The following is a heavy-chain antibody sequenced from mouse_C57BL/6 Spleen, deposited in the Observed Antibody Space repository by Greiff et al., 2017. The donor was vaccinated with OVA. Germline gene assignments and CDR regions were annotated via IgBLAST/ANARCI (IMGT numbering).Heavy chain of an antibody. D-gene: IGHD3-1*01. CDR3: ARSGGTLDY. J-gene: IGHJ2*01. Sequence: QVQLQQPGAELVRPGTSVKLSCKASGYTFTSYWMHWVKQRPGQGLEWIGVIDPSDSYTNYNQKFKGKATLTVDTSSSTAYMQLSSLTSEDSAGYYCARSGGTLDYWGQGTTLTVSS. CDR1: GYTFTSYW. CDR2: IDPSDSYT. V-gene: IGHV1-59*01.